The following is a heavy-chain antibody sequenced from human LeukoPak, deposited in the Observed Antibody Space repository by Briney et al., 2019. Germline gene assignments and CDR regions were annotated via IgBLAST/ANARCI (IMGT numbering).Heavy chain of an antibody. CDR2: ISDSGNT. Sequence: SETLSLTCTVSGGSISYHFWNWIRQPPGKGLEWIGEISDSGNTRYNPSLKSRVTISLDTSKNQFSLRLTSVTAADTAAYYCARDEGGTGTSELDYWGQGTLVTVSS. D-gene: IGHD1-7*01. J-gene: IGHJ4*02. CDR3: ARDEGGTGTSELDY. CDR1: GGSISYHF. V-gene: IGHV4-59*11.